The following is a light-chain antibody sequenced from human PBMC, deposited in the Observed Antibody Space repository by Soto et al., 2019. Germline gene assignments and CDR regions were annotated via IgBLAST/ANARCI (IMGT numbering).Light chain of an antibody. CDR3: SSYTSSGTLVVV. J-gene: IGLJ2*01. V-gene: IGLV2-14*01. CDR1: SSDVGGYNY. Sequence: QSALTQPASVSGSPGQSITISCTGTSSDVGGYNYVSWYQQHPGKAPKLMIYDVSNRPSGVSNRFSGSKSGNTASLTISGLQAEDEADYYCSSYTSSGTLVVVFGGGTKLTVL. CDR2: DVS.